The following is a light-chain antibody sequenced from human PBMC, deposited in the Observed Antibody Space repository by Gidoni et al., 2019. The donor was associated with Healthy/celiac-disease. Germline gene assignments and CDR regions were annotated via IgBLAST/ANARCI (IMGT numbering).Light chain of an antibody. V-gene: IGLV1-40*01. CDR2: GNS. CDR1: SSNIGAGYD. Sequence: QSVLTQPPSVSGAPGQRVTISCTGSSSNIGAGYDVHWYQQLPGTAPKLIIYGNSIRPSGVPDRFSGSKSGTSASLSITGLQAEDEADYYCQSYDSSLSGWVFGGGTKLTVL. J-gene: IGLJ3*02. CDR3: QSYDSSLSGWV.